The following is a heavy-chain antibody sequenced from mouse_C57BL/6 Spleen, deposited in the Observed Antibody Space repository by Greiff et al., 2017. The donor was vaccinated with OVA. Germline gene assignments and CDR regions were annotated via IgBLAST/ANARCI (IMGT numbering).Heavy chain of an antibody. D-gene: IGHD1-1*01. V-gene: IGHV1-75*01. J-gene: IGHJ2*01. CDR2: IFPGSGST. Sequence: VKLMESGPELVKPGASVKISCKASGYTFTDYYINWVKQRPGQGLEWIGWIFPGSGSTYYNEKFKGKATLTVDKSSSTAYMLLSSLTSEDSAVYFCARGGTTVVGYFDYWGQGTTLTVSS. CDR1: GYTFTDYY. CDR3: ARGGTTVVGYFDY.